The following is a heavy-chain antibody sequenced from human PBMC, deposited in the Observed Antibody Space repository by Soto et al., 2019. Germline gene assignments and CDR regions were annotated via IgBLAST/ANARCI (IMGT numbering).Heavy chain of an antibody. Sequence: GGSLRLSCAASGFTFSSSSMNWVRQAPGKGLEWVSYISSSSSAIYYTDSVKGRFTISRDNAKNSLYLQMNSLRAEDTAVYFCARGSGWYIHQWGQGTLVTVSS. D-gene: IGHD6-19*01. CDR1: GFTFSSSS. V-gene: IGHV3-48*01. CDR3: ARGSGWYIHQ. CDR2: ISSSSSAI. J-gene: IGHJ1*01.